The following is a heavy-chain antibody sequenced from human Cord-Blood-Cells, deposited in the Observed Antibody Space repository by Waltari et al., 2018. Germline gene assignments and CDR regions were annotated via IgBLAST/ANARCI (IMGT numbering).Heavy chain of an antibody. CDR1: GYTFTSYG. V-gene: IGHV1-18*01. Sequence: QVQLVQSGAEVKKPGAAVKVSCEASGYTFTSYGISWVRQAPGQGLEWMGWISAYNGNTNYAQKLQGRVTMTTDTSTSTAYMELRSLRSDDTAVYYWAREADFWSGYYFYYFDYWGQGTLVTVSS. CDR3: AREADFWSGYYFYYFDY. CDR2: ISAYNGNT. J-gene: IGHJ4*02. D-gene: IGHD3-3*01.